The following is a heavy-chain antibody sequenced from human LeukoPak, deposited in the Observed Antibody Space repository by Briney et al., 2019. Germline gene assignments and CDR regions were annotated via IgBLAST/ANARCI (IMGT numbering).Heavy chain of an antibody. CDR3: ARGADYYDSSGPGWFDP. CDR2: INPNRGST. J-gene: IGHJ5*02. D-gene: IGHD3-22*01. Sequence: ASVKVSCKASGYTFTSYYMYWVRQAPGQGLEWMGIINPNRGSTNYAQKFQGRVTMTRDMSTSTVYMELSSLRSEDTAVYYCARGADYYDSSGPGWFDPWGQGTLVTVSS. V-gene: IGHV1-46*01. CDR1: GYTFTSYY.